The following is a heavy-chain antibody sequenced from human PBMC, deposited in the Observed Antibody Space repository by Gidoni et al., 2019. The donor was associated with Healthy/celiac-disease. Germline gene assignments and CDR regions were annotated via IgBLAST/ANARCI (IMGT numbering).Heavy chain of an antibody. V-gene: IGHV3-23*01. J-gene: IGHJ4*02. CDR2: ISGSGVST. CDR1: GFTFSNYA. D-gene: IGHD6-13*01. CDR3: AKLYSSSWYVGY. Sequence: EVQLLESGGGLVQPGGSLRLSCAASGFTFSNYAMRWVRQAPGKGLEWVSAISGSGVSTYYADSLKGRFTISRDNSKNTLYLQMNSLRAEDTAVYYCAKLYSSSWYVGYWGQGTLVTVSS.